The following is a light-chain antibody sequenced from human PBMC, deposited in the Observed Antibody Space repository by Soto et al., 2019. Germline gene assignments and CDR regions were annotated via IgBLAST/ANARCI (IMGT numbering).Light chain of an antibody. CDR3: QHFYSIPWT. V-gene: IGKV4-1*01. J-gene: IGKJ1*01. CDR1: QSVLSSPNSKNC. CDR2: WAS. Sequence: DIVMTQSPDSLAVPLGERATINCRSSQSVLSSPNSKNCLAWYQQKSGQPPKLLIYWASTRQSGVPDRFSASWSWTDFILTIRSLQAEDVVVYYCQHFYSIPWTFGQRTRVEIK.